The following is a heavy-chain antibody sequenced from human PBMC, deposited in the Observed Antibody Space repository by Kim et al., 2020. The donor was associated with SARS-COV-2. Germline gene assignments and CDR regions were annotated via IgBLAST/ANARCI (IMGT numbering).Heavy chain of an antibody. CDR3: ARGSGSFYYYYGMDV. CDR1: GGSISSYY. CDR2: IYYSGST. Sequence: SETLSLTCTVSGGSISSYYWSWIRQPPGKGLEWIGYIYYSGSTNYNPSLKSRVTISVDTSKNQFSLKLSSVTAADTAVYYCARGSGSFYYYYGMDVWGQGTTVTVSS. J-gene: IGHJ6*02. D-gene: IGHD1-26*01. V-gene: IGHV4-59*01.